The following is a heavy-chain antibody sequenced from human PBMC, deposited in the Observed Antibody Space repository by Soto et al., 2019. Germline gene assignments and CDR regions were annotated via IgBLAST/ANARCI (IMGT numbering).Heavy chain of an antibody. CDR1: GATFSSYP. V-gene: IGHV1-69*13. CDR2: IIPIFGTA. Sequence: SVKVSCKASGATFSSYPISWLRQAPGQGLEWTAGIIPIFGTANYAQKFEGRVTITADESTRTAYMERRSLRSEDTAVYYCARGSEPFDPRGQATLVTVSS. CDR3: ARGSEPFDP. J-gene: IGHJ5*02.